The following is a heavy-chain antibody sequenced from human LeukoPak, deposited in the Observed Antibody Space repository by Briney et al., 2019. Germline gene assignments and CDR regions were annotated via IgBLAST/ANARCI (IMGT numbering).Heavy chain of an antibody. J-gene: IGHJ4*02. CDR1: GYTFTGYY. CDR3: AREGANGDVVGVIDY. V-gene: IGHV1-2*02. D-gene: IGHD3-10*01. CDR2: FNPNSGGT. Sequence: ASVKVSCKASGYTFTGYYINWVSQAPGQRLEWMGWFNPNSGGTNYAKKLKGRVTMTRDTSISTVYMELSRLRSDDTAVYYCAREGANGDVVGVIDYWGQGTLVTVSS.